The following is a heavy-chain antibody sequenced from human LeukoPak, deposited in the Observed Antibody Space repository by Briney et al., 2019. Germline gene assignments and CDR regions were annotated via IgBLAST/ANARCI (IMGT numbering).Heavy chain of an antibody. CDR3: ARDQAVAEAEFDY. D-gene: IGHD6-19*01. V-gene: IGHV3-74*01. J-gene: IGHJ4*02. CDR2: INSDGSST. CDR1: GFTFSSYW. Sequence: GGSLRLSCAASGFTFSSYWMHWVRQAPGRGLVWVSRINSDGSSTSYADSVKGRFTISRDNAKNTLYLQMNSLRAEDTAVYYCARDQAVAEAEFDYWGQGTLVTVSS.